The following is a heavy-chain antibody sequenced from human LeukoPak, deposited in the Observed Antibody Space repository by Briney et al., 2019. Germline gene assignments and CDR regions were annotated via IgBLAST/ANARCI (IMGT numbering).Heavy chain of an antibody. CDR2: IRIGGGGT. J-gene: IGHJ5*02. Sequence: GGALRLSCEASGFQLTTYAMTRVRQAPAKGLEWVSSIRIGGGGTYYADSVKGRFTISRDNSENTLHLQMNNLRVEDTARYFCARCMVLSQGWCNWFDPWGQGTLVTASS. CDR1: GFQLTTYA. V-gene: IGHV3-23*01. D-gene: IGHD6-13*01. CDR3: ARCMVLSQGWCNWFDP.